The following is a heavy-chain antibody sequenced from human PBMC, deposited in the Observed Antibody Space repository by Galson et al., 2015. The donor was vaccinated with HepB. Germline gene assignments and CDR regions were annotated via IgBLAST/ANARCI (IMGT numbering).Heavy chain of an antibody. Sequence: SLRLSCAASGFTFSSYAMSWVRQAPGKGLEWVSAISGSGGSTYYADSVKGWFTISRDNSKSTLYLQMNNLRAEDTAIYYCAKGSGWYDLWGQGILVTVSS. V-gene: IGHV3-23*01. CDR3: AKGSGWYDL. D-gene: IGHD3-10*01. CDR2: ISGSGGST. J-gene: IGHJ5*02. CDR1: GFTFSSYA.